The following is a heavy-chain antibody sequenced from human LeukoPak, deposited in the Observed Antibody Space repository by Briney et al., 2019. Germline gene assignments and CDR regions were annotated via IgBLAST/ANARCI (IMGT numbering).Heavy chain of an antibody. J-gene: IGHJ4*02. Sequence: SETLSLTCTVSGGSISSYYWSWIRQPPGKGLEWIGHIYYSGSTNYNPSPKSRVTISVDTSKNQFSLKLSSVTAADTAVYYCARNSGTYQTYYFDYWGQGTLVTVST. CDR2: IYYSGST. CDR1: GGSISSYY. CDR3: ARNSGTYQTYYFDY. V-gene: IGHV4-59*08. D-gene: IGHD1-26*01.